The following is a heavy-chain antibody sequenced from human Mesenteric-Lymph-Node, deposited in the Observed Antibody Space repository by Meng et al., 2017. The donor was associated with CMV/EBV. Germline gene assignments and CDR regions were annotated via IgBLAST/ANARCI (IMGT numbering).Heavy chain of an antibody. CDR2: ISSSSTTI. J-gene: IGHJ3*02. CDR1: GFTVSRNY. D-gene: IGHD6-6*01. CDR3: AREEDSSSWGGAFDI. Sequence: GGSLRLSCAASGFTVSRNYMNWVRQAPGKGLEWVSYISSSSTTIYYADSVKGRFTISRDNAKNSLYLQMNSLRAEDTAVYYCAREEDSSSWGGAFDIWGQGTTVTVSS. V-gene: IGHV3-48*04.